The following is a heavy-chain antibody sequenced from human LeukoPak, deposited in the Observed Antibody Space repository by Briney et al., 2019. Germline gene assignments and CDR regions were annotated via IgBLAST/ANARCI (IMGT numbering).Heavy chain of an antibody. CDR3: ARGLRDSDMVRGVQPKNWFDP. V-gene: IGHV4-31*03. Sequence: PSQTLSLTCTVSGCSISSGGSYWSWIRQHPGKGLEWIGYIYYIGSAYYNPSLKSRVTISIDTSKNQFSLKLRSVTAADTAVYYCARGLRDSDMVRGVQPKNWFDPWGQGTLVTVSS. CDR2: IYYIGSA. J-gene: IGHJ5*02. D-gene: IGHD3-10*01. CDR1: GCSISSGGSY.